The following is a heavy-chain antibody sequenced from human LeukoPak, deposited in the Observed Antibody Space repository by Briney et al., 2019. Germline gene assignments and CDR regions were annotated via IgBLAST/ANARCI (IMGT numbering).Heavy chain of an antibody. Sequence: PGGSLRLSCAASGFTFDDYSMHWVRQAPGKGLEWVSYISSSSSTIYYADSVKGRFTISRDNAKNSLYLQMNSLRAEDTAVYYCASRGSFGAFDIWGQGTMVTVSS. V-gene: IGHV3-48*01. CDR2: ISSSSSTI. CDR1: GFTFDDYS. J-gene: IGHJ3*02. D-gene: IGHD1-26*01. CDR3: ASRGSFGAFDI.